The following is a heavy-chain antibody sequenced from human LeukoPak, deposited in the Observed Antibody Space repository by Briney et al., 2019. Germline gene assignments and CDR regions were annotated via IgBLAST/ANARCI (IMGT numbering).Heavy chain of an antibody. Sequence: PGGSLRLSCAVSGITLSNYDMSWVRQAPGKGLERVAGISGGAGGTTYADSVKGRFTISRDNNKNSLYLQMNSLRAEDTAVYYCARDKSWNDPTFDYWGQGTLVTVSS. CDR1: GITLSNYD. CDR3: ARDKSWNDPTFDY. D-gene: IGHD1-1*01. CDR2: ISGGAGGT. V-gene: IGHV3-23*01. J-gene: IGHJ4*02.